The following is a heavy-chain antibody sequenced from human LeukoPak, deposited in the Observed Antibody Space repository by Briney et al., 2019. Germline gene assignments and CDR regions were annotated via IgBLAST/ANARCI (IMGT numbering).Heavy chain of an antibody. Sequence: SVKVSCKASGGTFSSYTISWVRQAPGQGLEWMGRIIPILDITNYAQKFQGRVTITTDESTSTAYMELSSLRSEDTAVYYCAVRNYYGSGSYYNRLYNWFDPWGQGTLVTVSS. CDR1: GGTFSSYT. D-gene: IGHD3-10*01. J-gene: IGHJ5*02. CDR2: IIPILDIT. CDR3: AVRNYYGSGSYYNRLYNWFDP. V-gene: IGHV1-69*02.